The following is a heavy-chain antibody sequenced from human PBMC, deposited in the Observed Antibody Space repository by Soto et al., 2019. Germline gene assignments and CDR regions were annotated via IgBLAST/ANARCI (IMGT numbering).Heavy chain of an antibody. J-gene: IGHJ5*02. CDR2: IYYSGST. CDR1: RGSISSGGYY. Sequence: PSEPLSLICTVSRGSISSGGYYWRWIRQHPEKGLEWIGYIYYSGSTYYNPSIKSRVTISVDTSKNQFSLKLSSVTAADTAVYYCARANRAAPGPVVPADTSSFDPWGQGTLVTLSS. CDR3: ARANRAAPGPVVPADTSSFDP. V-gene: IGHV4-31*03. D-gene: IGHD2-2*01.